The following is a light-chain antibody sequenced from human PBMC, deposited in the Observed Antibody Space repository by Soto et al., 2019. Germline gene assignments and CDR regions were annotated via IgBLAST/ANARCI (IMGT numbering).Light chain of an antibody. Sequence: ELVLTQSPATLSLSPGERATLSCRASQSVSGYLAWYQQKPGQAPRLLICDASNRVNGIPARFSASGSGINFIVTNSSLYAEDFVVYYCQHRDNCSGLTFGGGTKVEIK. V-gene: IGKV3-11*01. CDR2: DAS. CDR1: QSVSGY. CDR3: QHRDNCSGLT. J-gene: IGKJ4*01.